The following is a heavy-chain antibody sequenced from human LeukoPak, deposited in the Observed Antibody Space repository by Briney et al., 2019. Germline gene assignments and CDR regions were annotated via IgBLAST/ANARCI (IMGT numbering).Heavy chain of an antibody. CDR3: ARGSTVTRGYSFDI. CDR1: GFTFSSYA. J-gene: IGHJ3*02. CDR2: ISYDGSNK. V-gene: IGHV3-30-3*01. D-gene: IGHD4-17*01. Sequence: GGSLRLSCAASGFTFSSYAMHWVRQAPGKGLEWVAVISYDGSNKYYADPVKGRFTISRDNSKNTLYLQMNSLRAEDTAVYYCARGSTVTRGYSFDIWGQGTMVTVSS.